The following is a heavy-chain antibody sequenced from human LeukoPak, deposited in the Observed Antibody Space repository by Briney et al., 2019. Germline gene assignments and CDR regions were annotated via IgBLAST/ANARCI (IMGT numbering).Heavy chain of an antibody. Sequence: SETLSLTCAVYGGSFSGYYWSWIRQPPGKGLEWIGEINHSGSTNYNPSLKSRVTISVDTSKNQFSLKLSSVTAADTAVYYCARGIAARREIDYWGQGTLVTVSS. J-gene: IGHJ4*02. D-gene: IGHD6-6*01. CDR2: INHSGST. V-gene: IGHV4-34*01. CDR1: GGSFSGYY. CDR3: ARGIAARREIDY.